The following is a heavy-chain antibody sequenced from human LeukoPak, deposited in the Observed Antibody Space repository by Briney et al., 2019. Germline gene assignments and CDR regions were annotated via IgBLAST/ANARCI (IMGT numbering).Heavy chain of an antibody. D-gene: IGHD3-16*02. CDR2: INHSGST. Sequence: GSLRLSCAASGITFSSYEMNWVRQAPGKGLEWIGEINHSGSTNYNPSLKSRVTISVDTSKNQFSLKLSSVTAADTAVYYCAKTSVWGSYRYTRWFDPWGQGTLVTVSS. J-gene: IGHJ5*02. V-gene: IGHV4-34*08. CDR3: AKTSVWGSYRYTRWFDP. CDR1: GITFSSYE.